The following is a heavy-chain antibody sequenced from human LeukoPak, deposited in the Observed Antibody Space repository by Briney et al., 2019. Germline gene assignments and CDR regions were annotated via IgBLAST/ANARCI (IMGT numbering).Heavy chain of an antibody. J-gene: IGHJ5*02. V-gene: IGHV4-34*01. D-gene: IGHD6-6*01. CDR1: GGSFSGYY. CDR3: ASGGDSSSSAWLDP. Sequence: SETLSLTCAVYGGSFSGYYWSWIRQPPGKGLEWIGEINHSGSTNYNPSLKSRVTISVDTSKNQFSLKLSSVTAADTAVYYCASGGDSSSSAWLDPWGQGTLVTVSS. CDR2: INHSGST.